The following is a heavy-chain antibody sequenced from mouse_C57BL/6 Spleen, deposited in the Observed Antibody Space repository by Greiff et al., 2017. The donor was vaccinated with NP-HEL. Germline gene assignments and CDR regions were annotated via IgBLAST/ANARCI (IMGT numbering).Heavy chain of an antibody. CDR1: GYAFSSYW. V-gene: IGHV1-80*01. CDR3: ARSDSSALYYFDY. Sequence: VQLQQSGAELVKPGASVKISCKASGYAFSSYWMNWVKQRPGKGLEWIGQIYPGDGDTNYNGKFKGKATLTADKSSSTAYMQLSSLTSEDSAVYFCARSDSSALYYFDYWGQGTTLTVSS. J-gene: IGHJ2*01. D-gene: IGHD3-2*02. CDR2: IYPGDGDT.